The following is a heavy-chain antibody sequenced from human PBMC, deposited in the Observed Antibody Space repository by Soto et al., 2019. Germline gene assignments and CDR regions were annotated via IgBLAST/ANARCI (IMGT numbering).Heavy chain of an antibody. CDR2: IYYSGNA. J-gene: IGHJ4*02. V-gene: IGHV4-39*01. Sequence: SETLSLTCTGSGGSISSRSYYWGWIRQPPGKGLEWIGSIYYSGNAYYNPSLKSRVAVSVDTSKNQFSLKVTSVTATDTAVYYCARHKDTSSRYLLPDFWGQGTLVTVSS. CDR3: ARHKDTSSRYLLPDF. D-gene: IGHD6-13*01. CDR1: GGSISSRSYY.